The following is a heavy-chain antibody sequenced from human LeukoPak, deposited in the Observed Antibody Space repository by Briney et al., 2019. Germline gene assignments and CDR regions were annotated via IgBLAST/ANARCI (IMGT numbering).Heavy chain of an antibody. D-gene: IGHD1-26*01. V-gene: IGHV3-73*01. Sequence: GGSLKLSCAASGFTLSDSAIHWVRQASGKGLEWVGLIDRPAKGYATAYGASVGGRFTISRGDSKNTAYLQMDSLKTEDTALYYCTRDRGTYNWLDPWGQGTLVTVSS. CDR1: GFTLSDSA. J-gene: IGHJ5*02. CDR3: TRDRGTYNWLDP. CDR2: IDRPAKGYAT.